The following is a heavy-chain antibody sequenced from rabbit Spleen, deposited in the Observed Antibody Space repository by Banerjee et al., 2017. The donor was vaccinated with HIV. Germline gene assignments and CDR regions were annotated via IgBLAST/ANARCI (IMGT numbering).Heavy chain of an antibody. CDR2: IAGSSSDFT. J-gene: IGHJ6*01. D-gene: IGHD8-1*01. CDR3: ARDTGSSFSSYGMDL. CDR1: GFSFSSSDY. Sequence: QSLEVSGGDLVKPGASLTLTCTASGFSFSSSDYMCWVRQAPGKRLEWISCIAGSSSDFTYSATWAKGRFTCSKTSSTTVTLQMTSLTVADTATYFCARDTGSSFSSYGMDLWGPGTLVTVS. V-gene: IGHV1S40*01.